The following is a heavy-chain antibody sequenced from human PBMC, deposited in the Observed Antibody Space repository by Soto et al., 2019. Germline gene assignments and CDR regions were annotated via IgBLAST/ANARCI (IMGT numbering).Heavy chain of an antibody. V-gene: IGHV3-23*01. J-gene: IGHJ4*02. CDR3: AKDKRYCTNGVCSNQPTD. D-gene: IGHD2-8*01. CDR1: GFTFSSYA. CDR2: ISGSGGST. Sequence: GGSLRLSCAASGFTFSSYAMSWVRQAPGKGLEWVSAISGSGGSTYYADSVKGRFTISRDNSKNTLYLQMNSLRAEDTAVYYCAKDKRYCTNGVCSNQPTDWGQGTLVTVSS.